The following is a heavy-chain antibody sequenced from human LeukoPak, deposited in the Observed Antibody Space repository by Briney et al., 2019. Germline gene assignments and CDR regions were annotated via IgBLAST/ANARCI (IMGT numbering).Heavy chain of an antibody. CDR2: ISSTGSYI. Sequence: PGGSLRLSCAASGFTFSTSSFHWVRQAPGKGLEWVSSISSTGSYIFYAVSVKGRFTISRDNAKNSLFLQMNSLRAEDTAVYSCAKDSMVRGCLNYWGQGTLVTVSS. V-gene: IGHV3-21*01. CDR3: AKDSMVRGCLNY. J-gene: IGHJ4*02. D-gene: IGHD3-10*01. CDR1: GFTFSTSS.